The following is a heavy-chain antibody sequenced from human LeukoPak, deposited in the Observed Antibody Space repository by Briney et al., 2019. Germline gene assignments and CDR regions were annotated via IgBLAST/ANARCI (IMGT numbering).Heavy chain of an antibody. Sequence: GGSLRLSCAASGFTFSSYSMNWVRQAPGKGLEWVSSISSSSSYIYYADSVKGRFTISRDNAKNSLYLQMNSLRAEDTAVYYCARVRIAARPGIDYWGQGTLVTVSS. CDR1: GFTFSSYS. D-gene: IGHD6-6*01. CDR3: ARVRIAARPGIDY. V-gene: IGHV3-21*01. J-gene: IGHJ4*02. CDR2: ISSSSSYI.